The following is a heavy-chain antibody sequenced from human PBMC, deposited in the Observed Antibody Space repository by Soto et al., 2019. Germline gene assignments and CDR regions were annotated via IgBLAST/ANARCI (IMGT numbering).Heavy chain of an antibody. CDR3: ARARDFGAARYYYDLDV. Sequence: SETLSLTCTVSGGSISSGDYYWSWIRQPPGKGLEWIGYIYYSGSTYYNPSLKSRVTISVDTSKNQFSLKLSSVTAADTAVYYCARARDFGAARYYYDLDVWGQGTTVTVSS. V-gene: IGHV4-30-4*01. CDR1: GGSISSGDYY. CDR2: IYYSGST. J-gene: IGHJ6*02. D-gene: IGHD2-21*01.